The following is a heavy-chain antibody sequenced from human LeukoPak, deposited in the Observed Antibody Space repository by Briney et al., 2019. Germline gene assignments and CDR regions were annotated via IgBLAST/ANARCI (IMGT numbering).Heavy chain of an antibody. V-gene: IGHV3-23*01. Sequence: GGSLRLSCAASGFIFSDYWMHWVRQGPGKGLEWVSAISGSGGSTYYADSVKGRFTISRDNSKNTLYLQMNSLKSEDTAVYYCTTDVDEFRAVLYCSGGSCYLDYWGQGTLVTVSS. J-gene: IGHJ4*03. CDR2: ISGSGGST. CDR1: GFIFSDYW. D-gene: IGHD2-15*01. CDR3: TTDVDEFRAVLYCSGGSCYLDY.